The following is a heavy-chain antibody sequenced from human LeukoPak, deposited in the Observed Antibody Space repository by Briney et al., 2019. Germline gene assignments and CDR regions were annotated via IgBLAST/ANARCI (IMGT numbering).Heavy chain of an antibody. D-gene: IGHD5-12*01. J-gene: IGHJ4*02. V-gene: IGHV1-18*01. CDR3: ARSYYSGYDEGDFDY. CDR1: GYTFTSYG. CDR2: ISAYNGNT. Sequence: ASVKVSCKASGYTFTSYGICWVRQAPGQGLEWMGWISAYNGNTNYAQKLQGRVTMTTDTSTSTAYMELRSLRSDDTAVYYCARSYYSGYDEGDFDYWGQGTLVTVSS.